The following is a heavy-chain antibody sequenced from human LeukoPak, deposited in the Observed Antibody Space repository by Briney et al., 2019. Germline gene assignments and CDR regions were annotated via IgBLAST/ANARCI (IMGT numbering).Heavy chain of an antibody. CDR3: AKSVEGGY. J-gene: IGHJ4*02. CDR2: MNPDGSEK. Sequence: GGSLRLSCAASGFTFSSYWMSWVRQAPGKGLEWVANMNPDGSEKYFLDSVKGRFTISRDNAKSSLYLQMNSLRAEDTAVYYCAKSVEGGYWGQGTLVTVSS. V-gene: IGHV3-7*03. CDR1: GFTFSSYW. D-gene: IGHD2-15*01.